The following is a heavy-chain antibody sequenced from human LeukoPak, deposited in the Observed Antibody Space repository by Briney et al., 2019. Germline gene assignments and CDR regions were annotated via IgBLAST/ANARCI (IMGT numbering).Heavy chain of an antibody. Sequence: SVKVSCKASGGTFSSYTISWVRQAPGQGLEWMGRMIPILGIANYAQKFQGRVTITADKSTSTAYMELSSLRSEDTAVYYCASNEKRTYCSSTSCSYFDYWGREPWSPSPQ. J-gene: IGHJ4*02. D-gene: IGHD2-2*01. CDR2: MIPILGIA. V-gene: IGHV1-69*02. CDR1: GGTFSSYT. CDR3: ASNEKRTYCSSTSCSYFDY.